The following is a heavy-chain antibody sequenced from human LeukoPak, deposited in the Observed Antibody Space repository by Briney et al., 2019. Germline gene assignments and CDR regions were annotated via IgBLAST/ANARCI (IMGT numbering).Heavy chain of an antibody. J-gene: IGHJ6*03. D-gene: IGHD3-9*01. CDR1: GGSFSGYY. CDR2: INHSGST. V-gene: IGHV4-34*01. CDR3: ARHIGYDILTGYSSINYYYYYMDV. Sequence: SETLSLTCAVYGGSFSGYYWSWIRQPPGKGLEWIGEINHSGSTNYNPSLKSRVTISVDTSKNQFSLKLSSVTAADTAVYYCARHIGYDILTGYSSINYYYYYMDVWGKGTTVTISS.